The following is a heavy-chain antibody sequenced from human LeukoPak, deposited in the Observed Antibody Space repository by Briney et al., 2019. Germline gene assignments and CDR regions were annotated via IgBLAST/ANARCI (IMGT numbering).Heavy chain of an antibody. CDR3: ARGLIAVAGSENYFDY. CDR1: GGSFSGYC. D-gene: IGHD6-19*01. Sequence: SETLSLTCASYGGSFSGYCWSWIRQPPGKGLEWIGEINHNGSTNYNPSLKSRVSIAVDTSKNQFSLKLSSVTAADTAVYYCARGLIAVAGSENYFDYWGQGTLVTVSS. V-gene: IGHV4-34*01. CDR2: INHNGST. J-gene: IGHJ4*02.